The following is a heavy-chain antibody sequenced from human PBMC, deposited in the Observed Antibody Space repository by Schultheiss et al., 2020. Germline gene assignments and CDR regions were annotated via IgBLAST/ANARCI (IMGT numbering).Heavy chain of an antibody. CDR2: ISYDGSNK. CDR1: GFTFSSYE. V-gene: IGHV3-30-3*01. D-gene: IGHD3-10*01. Sequence: GGSLRLSCAASGFTFSSYEMNWVRQAPGKGLEWVAVISYDGSNKYYADSVRGRFTISRDNSKNTLYLQMNSLRAEDTAVYYCARVIGSVGELFSDYWGQGTLVTVSS. J-gene: IGHJ4*02. CDR3: ARVIGSVGELFSDY.